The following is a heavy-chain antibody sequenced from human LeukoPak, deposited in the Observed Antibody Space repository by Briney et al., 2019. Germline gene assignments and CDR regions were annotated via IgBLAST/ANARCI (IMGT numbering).Heavy chain of an antibody. V-gene: IGHV4-39*07. Sequence: SETLSLTCSVSSGSISSIRSSTFYWGWVRQPPGKGLEWIGSVYYSGSIYYNPSLKSRPTISIDTSKNHFSLKLRSVTAADTAIYYCAKAFRVAIFDYWGQGILVTVSS. J-gene: IGHJ4*02. CDR1: SGSISSIRSSTFY. CDR3: AKAFRVAIFDY. D-gene: IGHD3-3*01. CDR2: VYYSGSI.